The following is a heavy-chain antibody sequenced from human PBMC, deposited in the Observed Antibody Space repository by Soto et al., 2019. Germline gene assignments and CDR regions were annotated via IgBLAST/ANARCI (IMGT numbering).Heavy chain of an antibody. V-gene: IGHV1-18*01. CDR1: GYTFTSYG. Sequence: ASVKVSCKASGYTFTSYGISWVRQAPGQGLEWMGWISAYNGNTNYAQKLQGRVTMTTDTSTSTAYMELRSLRSDDTAVYYCARDLKGYSGYDGLRAFDIWGQGTMVTVSS. D-gene: IGHD5-12*01. CDR2: ISAYNGNT. J-gene: IGHJ3*02. CDR3: ARDLKGYSGYDGLRAFDI.